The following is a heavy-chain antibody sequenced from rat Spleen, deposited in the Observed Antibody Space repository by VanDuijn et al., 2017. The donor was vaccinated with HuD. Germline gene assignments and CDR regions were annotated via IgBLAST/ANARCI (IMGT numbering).Heavy chain of an antibody. CDR1: GYSITSSYR. J-gene: IGHJ2*01. CDR2: INTDGST. V-gene: IGHV3-3*01. Sequence: EVQLQESGPGLVKPSQSLSLTCSVTGYSITSSYRWNWIRKFPGNKLEWMGYINTDGSTNYNPSLKNRISITIDTSKNQFFLQVNSVTTEDTATYYCARTYYGYSYSDYWGQGVMVTVSS. CDR3: ARTYYGYSYSDY. D-gene: IGHD1-2*01.